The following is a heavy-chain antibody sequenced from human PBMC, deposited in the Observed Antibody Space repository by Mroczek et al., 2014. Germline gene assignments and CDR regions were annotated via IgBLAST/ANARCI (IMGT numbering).Heavy chain of an antibody. CDR3: ARDRGAKYYDFWSGYMNWFDP. CDR2: ISAYNGNT. CDR1: GYTFTSYG. V-gene: IGHV1-18*01. D-gene: IGHD3-3*01. J-gene: IGHJ5*02. Sequence: VQLLESGAEVKKPGASVKVSCKASGYTFTSYGISWVRQAPGQGLEWMGWISAYNGNTNYAQKLQGRVTMTTDTSTSTAYMELRSLRSDDTAVYYCARDRGAKYYDFWSGYMNWFDPWGQGTLVTVSS.